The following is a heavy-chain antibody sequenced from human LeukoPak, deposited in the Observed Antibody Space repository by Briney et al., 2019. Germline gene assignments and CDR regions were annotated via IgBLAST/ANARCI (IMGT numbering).Heavy chain of an antibody. Sequence: GGSLRLSCAASGFTFSSYGMHWVRQAPGKGLEWVAFIRYDGSNKYYADSVKGRFTISRDNSKNTLYLQMNSLRAEDTAVYYCAKMGAAAGTPIDYWGQGTLVTVSS. J-gene: IGHJ4*02. CDR2: IRYDGSNK. CDR3: AKMGAAAGTPIDY. D-gene: IGHD6-13*01. V-gene: IGHV3-30*02. CDR1: GFTFSSYG.